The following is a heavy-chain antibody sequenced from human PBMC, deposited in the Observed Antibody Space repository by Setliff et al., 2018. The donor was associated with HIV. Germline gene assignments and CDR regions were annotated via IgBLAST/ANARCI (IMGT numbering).Heavy chain of an antibody. CDR2: VTHSGST. D-gene: IGHD3-10*01. CDR3: ARSTYYYGSGSYYEDAFDI. J-gene: IGHJ3*02. V-gene: IGHV4-34*01. CDR1: GGSLSGFY. Sequence: SETLSLTCAVYGGSLSGFYWTFIRQSPGRGLEWIGEVTHSGSTTYDPSLKSRITISVDTSKNQFSLKLTSVTAADMGVYYCARSTYYYGSGSYYEDAFDIWGQGTMVTVSS.